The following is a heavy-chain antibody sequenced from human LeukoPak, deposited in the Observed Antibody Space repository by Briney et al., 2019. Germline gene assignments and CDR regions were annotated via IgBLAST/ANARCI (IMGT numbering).Heavy chain of an antibody. J-gene: IGHJ6*03. CDR3: ARDRGNQRGYYYYYMDV. CDR1: GFTVSTNY. Sequence: GGSLRLSCAASGFTVSTNYMSWVRQAPGKGLEWVSGISDSGDSTYYADSVKGRFTISRDISKNTLFLQMNSLRAEDTAVYYCARDRGNQRGYYYYYMDVWGKGTTVTVSS. CDR2: ISDSGDST. D-gene: IGHD1-14*01. V-gene: IGHV3-23*01.